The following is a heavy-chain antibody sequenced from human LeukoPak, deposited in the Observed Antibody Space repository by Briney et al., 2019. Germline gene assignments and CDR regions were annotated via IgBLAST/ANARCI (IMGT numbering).Heavy chain of an antibody. V-gene: IGHV1-2*02. D-gene: IGHD3-9*01. CDR1: GYTFTGYY. J-gene: IGHJ3*02. CDR2: INPNSGGT. Sequence: ASVKVSCKASGYTFTGYYMHWVRQAPGQGLEWMGWINPNSGGTNYAQKFQGRVTMTTDSSKSTAYMELSSPRSEDTAVYYCASRTPNYDILTDFHDDAFDIWGQGTMVTVSS. CDR3: ASRTPNYDILTDFHDDAFDI.